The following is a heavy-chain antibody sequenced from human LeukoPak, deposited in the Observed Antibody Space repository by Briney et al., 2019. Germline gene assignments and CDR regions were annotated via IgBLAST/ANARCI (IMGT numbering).Heavy chain of an antibody. V-gene: IGHV3-23*01. Sequence: ETLSLTCTVSGGSFGTYYWSWIRQPPGKGLEWVSSILSSGGSTYYADSVKGRFTISRDNSRTTLYLQMISLTAEDTAVYFCARGGIGAAGAVDYWGQGTLVTVSS. CDR3: ARGGIGAAGAVDY. CDR2: ILSSGGST. CDR1: GGSFGTYY. J-gene: IGHJ4*02. D-gene: IGHD6-13*01.